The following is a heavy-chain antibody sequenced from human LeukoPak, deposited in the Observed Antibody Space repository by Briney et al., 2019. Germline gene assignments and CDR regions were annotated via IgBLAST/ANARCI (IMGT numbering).Heavy chain of an antibody. CDR3: AREPYYYGSGSDLRPFDP. J-gene: IGHJ5*02. Sequence: GGSLRLSCAASGFTFRSYWMSWVRQAPGKGLGWVANIKQDGSEKYYVYSVKGRFTISRDNAKNSPYLQMNSLRAEDTAVYYCAREPYYYGSGSDLRPFDPWGQGTLVTVSS. V-gene: IGHV3-7*01. CDR1: GFTFRSYW. D-gene: IGHD3-10*01. CDR2: IKQDGSEK.